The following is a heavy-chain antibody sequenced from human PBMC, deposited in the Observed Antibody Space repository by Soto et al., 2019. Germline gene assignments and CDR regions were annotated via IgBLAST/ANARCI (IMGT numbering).Heavy chain of an antibody. Sequence: QVQLVESGGGVVQPGRSLRLSCAASGFTFSSYAMHWVRQAPGKGLEWVAVISYDGSNKYYADSVKGRFTISRDNSKKALYLQINSLRAEDTAVYYCARVLRAVQGIAAAGTGGYYYGMDVWGQGTTVTVSS. CDR3: ARVLRAVQGIAAAGTGGYYYGMDV. CDR2: ISYDGSNK. D-gene: IGHD6-13*01. V-gene: IGHV3-30-3*01. CDR1: GFTFSSYA. J-gene: IGHJ6*02.